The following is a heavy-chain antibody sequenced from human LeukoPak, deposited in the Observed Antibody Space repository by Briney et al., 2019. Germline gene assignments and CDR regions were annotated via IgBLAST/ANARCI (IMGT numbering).Heavy chain of an antibody. V-gene: IGHV1-18*01. Sequence: GASVKVSCKASDFSFTSYGMSWVRQAPGQGLEWMGWISAYNGSTKYAQKLQGRVTMTTDTSTGTAYMELRSLRPDDTAVYCCARDLTSNVAVTEYHYYAMDVWGRGTTVTVPS. CDR1: DFSFTSYG. J-gene: IGHJ6*02. CDR3: ARDLTSNVAVTEYHYYAMDV. D-gene: IGHD6-19*01. CDR2: ISAYNGST.